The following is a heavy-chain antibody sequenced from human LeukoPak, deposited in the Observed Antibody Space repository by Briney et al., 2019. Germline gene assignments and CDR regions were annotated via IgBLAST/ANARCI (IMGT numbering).Heavy chain of an antibody. CDR3: ARVPVWFGEFPHFDY. D-gene: IGHD3-10*01. Sequence: ASVKVSCKASGYTFTSYGISWVRQAPGQGLEWMGWISAYNGNTNYVQKLQGRVTMTTDTSTSTAYMELRSLRSDDTAVYYCARVPVWFGEFPHFDYWGQGTLVTVS. CDR2: ISAYNGNT. V-gene: IGHV1-18*01. J-gene: IGHJ4*02. CDR1: GYTFTSYG.